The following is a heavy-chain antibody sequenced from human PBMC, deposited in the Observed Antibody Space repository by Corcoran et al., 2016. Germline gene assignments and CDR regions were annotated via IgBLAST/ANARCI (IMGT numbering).Heavy chain of an antibody. CDR2: IGGYNGNT. CDR1: GYTFTTYG. J-gene: IGHJ4*02. CDR3: ARDNSGWYGELAY. D-gene: IGHD6-19*01. V-gene: IGHV1-18*01. Sequence: QVQLVQSGAEVRKPGASVRVSCKTSGYTFTTYGITWVRQAPGQGLEYMGWIGGYNGNTNYAQKFRGRVTMTTDTLTSTAYMELRSLRYDDTAGYYCARDNSGWYGELAYWGQGTLVTVSS.